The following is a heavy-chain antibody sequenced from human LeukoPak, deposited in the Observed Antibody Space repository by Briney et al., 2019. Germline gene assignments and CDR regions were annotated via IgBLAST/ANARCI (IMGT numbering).Heavy chain of an antibody. CDR1: GYTFTSYD. D-gene: IGHD1-20*01. J-gene: IGHJ4*02. Sequence: GASVKVSCKASGYTFTSYDINWVRQATGQGLEWMGWMNPNSGNTGYAQKFQDRVTMTRNTSISTAYMELSSLRSGDTAVYYCARKDITGTAHDYWGQGTLVTVSS. CDR2: MNPNSGNT. CDR3: ARKDITGTAHDY. V-gene: IGHV1-8*01.